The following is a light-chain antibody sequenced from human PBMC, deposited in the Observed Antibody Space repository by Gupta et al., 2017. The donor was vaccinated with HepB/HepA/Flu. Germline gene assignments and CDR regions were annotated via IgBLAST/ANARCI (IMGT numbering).Light chain of an antibody. Sequence: SALTQPASVSGSPGQSITISCTGASSDIGGDRLVSWFQQHPGNVPTLIIYEFTKRPSGGSSRFSGSASATAATLTISGLQAEDEDDYYCSSYTTTNHLFGGGTKVTVL. V-gene: IGLV2-23*02. CDR2: EFT. CDR3: SSYTTTNHL. CDR1: SSDIGGDRL. J-gene: IGLJ2*01.